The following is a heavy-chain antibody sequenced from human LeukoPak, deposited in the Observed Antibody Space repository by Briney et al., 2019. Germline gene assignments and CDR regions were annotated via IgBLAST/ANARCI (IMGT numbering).Heavy chain of an antibody. CDR3: AREVAHYGSGGDWFDP. V-gene: IGHV4-38-2*02. J-gene: IGHJ5*02. CDR1: VYSISSGYY. Sequence: SETLSLTCTVSVYSISSGYYWGWIGQPPGKGLEWIGSIYHSGSTYYNPSLKSRVTISVDTSKNQFSLKLSSVTAADAAVDYCAREVAHYGSGGDWFDPWGQGTLVTVSS. D-gene: IGHD3-10*01. CDR2: IYHSGST.